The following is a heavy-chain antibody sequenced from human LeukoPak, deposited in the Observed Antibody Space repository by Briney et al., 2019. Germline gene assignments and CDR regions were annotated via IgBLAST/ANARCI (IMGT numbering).Heavy chain of an antibody. J-gene: IGHJ4*02. Sequence: PGGSLRLSCAASGFTFSSYAMSWVRQAPGQGLEWVSAISGSGGSTYYADSVKGRFTISRDNSKNTLYLQMNSLRAEDTAVYYCAKDLGLRYYYDSSGYFGNWGQGTLVTVSS. V-gene: IGHV3-23*01. D-gene: IGHD3-22*01. CDR3: AKDLGLRYYYDSSGYFGN. CDR2: ISGSGGST. CDR1: GFTFSSYA.